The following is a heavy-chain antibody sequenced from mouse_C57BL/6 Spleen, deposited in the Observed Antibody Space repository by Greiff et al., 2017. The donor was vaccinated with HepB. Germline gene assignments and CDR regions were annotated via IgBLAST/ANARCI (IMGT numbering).Heavy chain of an antibody. CDR1: GFTFSDYG. CDR2: ISSGSSTI. CDR3: SRRDGSSYRDYAMDY. V-gene: IGHV5-17*01. D-gene: IGHD1-1*01. J-gene: IGHJ4*01. Sequence: DVHLVESGGGLVKPGGSLKLSCAASGFTFSDYGMHWVRQAPEKGLEWVAYISSGSSTIYYADTVKGRFTISRDNAKNTLFLQMTSLRSEDTAMYYCSRRDGSSYRDYAMDYWGQGTSVTVAS.